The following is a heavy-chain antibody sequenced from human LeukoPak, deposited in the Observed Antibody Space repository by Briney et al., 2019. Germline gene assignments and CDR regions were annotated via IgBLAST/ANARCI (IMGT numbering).Heavy chain of an antibody. Sequence: SETLSLTCTVSGGSISSSSYYWGWIRQPPGKGLEWIGSIYYSGSTYYNPSLKSRVTISVDTSKNQFSLKLSSVTAADTAVYYCAKEKRYFDWLIGFWGQGTLVTVSS. CDR3: AKEKRYFDWLIGF. J-gene: IGHJ4*02. CDR1: GGSISSSSYY. V-gene: IGHV4-39*02. CDR2: IYYSGST. D-gene: IGHD3-9*01.